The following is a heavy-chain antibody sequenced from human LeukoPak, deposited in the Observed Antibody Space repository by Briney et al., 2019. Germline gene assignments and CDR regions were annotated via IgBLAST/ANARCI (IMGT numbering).Heavy chain of an antibody. V-gene: IGHV3-48*04. CDR3: ARIDYGDYLFLGAFDI. D-gene: IGHD4-17*01. J-gene: IGHJ3*02. Sequence: GGSLRLSCAASGFTFSSYSMNWVRQAPGKGLEWVSYISSSSSTIYYADSVKGRFTISRDDAKNSLYLQMNSLRAEDTAVYYCARIDYGDYLFLGAFDIWGQGTMVTVSS. CDR1: GFTFSSYS. CDR2: ISSSSSTI.